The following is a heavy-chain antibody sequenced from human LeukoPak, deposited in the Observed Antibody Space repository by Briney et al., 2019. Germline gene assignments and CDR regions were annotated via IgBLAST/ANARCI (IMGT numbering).Heavy chain of an antibody. J-gene: IGHJ4*02. V-gene: IGHV4-59*01. CDR1: GGSISSYY. CDR2: IYYSGST. Sequence: PSETLSLTCTVSGGSISSYYWSWIRQPPGKGLEWIGYIYYSGSTNYNPSLKSRVTISVDTSKNQFSLKLSPVTAADTAVYYCARGQAYSSGWYYWGQGTLVTVSS. D-gene: IGHD6-19*01. CDR3: ARGQAYSSGWYY.